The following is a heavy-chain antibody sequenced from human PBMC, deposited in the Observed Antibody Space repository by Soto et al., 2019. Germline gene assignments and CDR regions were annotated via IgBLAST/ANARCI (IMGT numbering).Heavy chain of an antibody. J-gene: IGHJ4*02. CDR1: GGTFSSYT. V-gene: IGHV1-69*02. CDR2: IIPILGIA. Sequence: QVQLVQSGAEVKKPGSSVKVSCKASGGTFSSYTISWVRQAPGQGLEWMGRIIPILGIANYAQKFQGRVTITADKATSTAYMELSSLRSEDTAVYYCASLGRDGLTDSWGQGTLVTVSS. D-gene: IGHD1-26*01. CDR3: ASLGRDGLTDS.